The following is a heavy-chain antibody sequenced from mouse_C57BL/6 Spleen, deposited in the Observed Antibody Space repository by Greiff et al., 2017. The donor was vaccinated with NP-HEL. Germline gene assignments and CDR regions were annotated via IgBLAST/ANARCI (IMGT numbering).Heavy chain of an antibody. Sequence: VQLQQSGTVLARPGASVKMSCKTSGYTFTSYWMHWVKQRPGQGLEWIGAIYPGNSDTSYNQKFKGKAKLTTVTSASTAYMELSSLTNEDSAVYYCTRGDTTVVATYYYAMDYWGQGTSVTVSS. CDR2: IYPGNSDT. D-gene: IGHD1-1*01. CDR1: GYTFTSYW. J-gene: IGHJ4*01. V-gene: IGHV1-5*01. CDR3: TRGDTTVVATYYYAMDY.